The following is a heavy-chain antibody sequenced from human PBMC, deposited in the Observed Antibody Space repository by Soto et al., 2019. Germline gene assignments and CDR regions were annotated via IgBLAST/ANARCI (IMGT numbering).Heavy chain of an antibody. CDR3: ASYVNYYYYMDV. D-gene: IGHD3-16*01. CDR2: INHSGST. CDR1: GGSFSGYY. V-gene: IGHV4-34*01. Sequence: PSETLSLTCAVYGGSFSGYYWSWIRQPPGKGLEWIGEINHSGSTNYNPSLKSRVTISVDTSKNQFSLKLSSVTAADTAVYYCASYVNYYYYMDVWGKGTKVTVSS. J-gene: IGHJ6*03.